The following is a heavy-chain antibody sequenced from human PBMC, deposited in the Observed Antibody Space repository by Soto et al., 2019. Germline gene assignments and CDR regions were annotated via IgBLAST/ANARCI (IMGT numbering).Heavy chain of an antibody. J-gene: IGHJ4*02. V-gene: IGHV1-18*01. D-gene: IGHD4-17*01. CDR2: ISAYNGYT. Sequence: QVQLVQSGAEVLKPGASVKVSCEASGYTFPNYGITWVRQAPGQGLEWMGWISAYNGYTNSAQNFQGRVTMTTDTSTSTAYMELWTLRSDDTAVYFCASCPLPIYGDYGLSFDYWGQGTLVTVSS. CDR1: GYTFPNYG. CDR3: ASCPLPIYGDYGLSFDY.